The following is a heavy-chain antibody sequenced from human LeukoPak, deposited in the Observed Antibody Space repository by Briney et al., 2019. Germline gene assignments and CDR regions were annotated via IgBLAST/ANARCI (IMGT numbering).Heavy chain of an antibody. D-gene: IGHD3-16*02. Sequence: SETLSLTCTVSGGSISSGGYYWSWIRQPPGKGLEWIGYIYHSGSTYYNPSLKSRVTISVDRSKNQFSLKLSSVTAADTAVYYCARLMDYDYVWGSYRQGDAFDIWGQGTMVTVSS. CDR3: ARLMDYDYVWGSYRQGDAFDI. V-gene: IGHV4-30-2*01. J-gene: IGHJ3*02. CDR1: GGSISSGGYY. CDR2: IYHSGST.